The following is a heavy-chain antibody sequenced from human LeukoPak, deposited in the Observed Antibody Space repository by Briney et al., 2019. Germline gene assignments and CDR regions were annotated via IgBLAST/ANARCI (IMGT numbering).Heavy chain of an antibody. D-gene: IGHD6-19*01. CDR3: ARERRQWMANDY. Sequence: ASVKVSCKASGYTFTGYYMHLVRQAPGQGLEWMGWINHNSGGTNYAKKFQGRVNMTRDTSIRTAYMELSRLRSDDTAVYYCARERRQWMANDYWGQGTLVTVSS. J-gene: IGHJ4*02. V-gene: IGHV1-2*02. CDR2: INHNSGGT. CDR1: GYTFTGYY.